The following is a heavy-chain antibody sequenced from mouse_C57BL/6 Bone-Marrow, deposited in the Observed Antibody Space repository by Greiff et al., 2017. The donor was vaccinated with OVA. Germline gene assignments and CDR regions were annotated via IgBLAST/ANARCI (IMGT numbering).Heavy chain of an antibody. CDR3: AKITTVVRYAMDY. J-gene: IGHJ4*01. CDR1: GFTFSDYG. D-gene: IGHD1-1*01. V-gene: IGHV5-17*01. Sequence: EVQLVESGGGLVKPGGSLKLSCAASGFTFSDYGMHWVRQAPEKGLEWVAYISSGSSTIYYADTVKGRFTISRDNAKNTLFLQMTSLRSEDTAMYYCAKITTVVRYAMDYWGQGTSVTVSS. CDR2: ISSGSSTI.